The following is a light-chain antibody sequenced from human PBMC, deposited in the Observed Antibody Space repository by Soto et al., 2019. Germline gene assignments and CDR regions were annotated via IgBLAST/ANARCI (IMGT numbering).Light chain of an antibody. V-gene: IGKV3-11*01. CDR2: DAS. CDR1: QSVSSY. CDR3: QQRSNWPPRLT. Sequence: EIVLTQSPATLSLSPGERATLSCRASQSVSSYLAWYQQKPGQAPRLLIYDASNRATGIPARFSGSVSGTDFTLHISSLEPEDFAVYYCQQRSNWPPRLTFGGGTKVEIK. J-gene: IGKJ4*01.